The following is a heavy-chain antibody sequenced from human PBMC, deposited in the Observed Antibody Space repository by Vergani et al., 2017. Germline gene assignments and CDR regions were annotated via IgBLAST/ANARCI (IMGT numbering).Heavy chain of an antibody. CDR2: ISGSGGST. J-gene: IGHJ4*02. CDR1: GSTFSSYA. Sequence: EVQLLESGGGLVQPGGSLRLSCAASGSTFSSYAMSWVRQAPGKGLEWVSAISGSGGSTYYADSVKGRFTISRDNSKNTLYLQMNSLRAEDTAVYYCAKGRTVTRTPDYWGQGTLVTVSS. V-gene: IGHV3-23*01. D-gene: IGHD4-17*01. CDR3: AKGRTVTRTPDY.